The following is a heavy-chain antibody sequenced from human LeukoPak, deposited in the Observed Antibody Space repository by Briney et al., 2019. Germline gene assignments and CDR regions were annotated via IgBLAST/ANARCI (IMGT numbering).Heavy chain of an antibody. Sequence: RGSLRLSCAASGFTFSSYAMSWVRQAPGKGLEWVSAISGSGGSTYHADSVKGRFTISRDNSKNTLYLQMNSLRAEDTAVYYCAKGSGSGSYYILHDAFDIWGQGTMVTVSS. V-gene: IGHV3-23*01. J-gene: IGHJ3*02. CDR2: ISGSGGST. CDR3: AKGSGSGSYYILHDAFDI. D-gene: IGHD3-10*01. CDR1: GFTFSSYA.